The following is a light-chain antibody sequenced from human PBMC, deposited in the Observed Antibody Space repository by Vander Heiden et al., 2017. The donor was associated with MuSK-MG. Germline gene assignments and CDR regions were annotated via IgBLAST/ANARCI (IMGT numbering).Light chain of an antibody. CDR1: SLRSYY. J-gene: IGLJ2*01. CDR3: NSRDSSGNQVV. Sequence: SSELTQDPAVSVALGPTVRITCQGDSLRSYYASWYQQKPGQAPVLVIYGKNNRPSGIPDRFSGSSSGNTASWTITGAQAEDEADYDCNSRDSSGNQVVFGGGTKLTVL. CDR2: GKN. V-gene: IGLV3-19*01.